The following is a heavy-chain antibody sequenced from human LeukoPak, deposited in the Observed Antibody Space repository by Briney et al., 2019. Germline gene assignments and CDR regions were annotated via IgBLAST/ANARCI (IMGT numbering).Heavy chain of an antibody. CDR1: GLTFSSYA. V-gene: IGHV3-23*01. D-gene: IGHD3-22*01. CDR2: ISGSGGST. CDR3: AKSGAIVVVMAY. Sequence: GGSLRLSCAASGLTFSSYAMSWVRQAPGKGLEWVSAISGSGGSTYYADSVKGRFTISRDNSKNTLYLQMNSLRAEDTAVYYCAKSGAIVVVMAYWGQGTLVTVSS. J-gene: IGHJ4*02.